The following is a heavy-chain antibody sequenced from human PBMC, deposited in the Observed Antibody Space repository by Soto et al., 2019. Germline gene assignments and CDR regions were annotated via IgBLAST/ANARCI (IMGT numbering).Heavy chain of an antibody. V-gene: IGHV3-23*01. CDR3: AKGYCSGRSCYVFDY. CDR1: GFTFSSYA. Sequence: GGSLRLSCAASGFTFSSYAMSWVRQAPGKGLEWVSAISGSGGSTYYADSVKGRFTISRDNSKNTLYLQMNSLRAEDTAVYYCAKGYCSGRSCYVFDYWGQGTLVTVSS. J-gene: IGHJ4*02. D-gene: IGHD2-15*01. CDR2: ISGSGGST.